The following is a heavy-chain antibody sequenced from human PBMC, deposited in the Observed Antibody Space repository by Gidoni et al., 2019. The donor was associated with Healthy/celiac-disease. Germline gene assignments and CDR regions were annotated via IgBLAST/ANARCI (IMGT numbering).Heavy chain of an antibody. CDR1: GFTFSSSA. Sequence: EVQLVESGGGLVQPGGSLRLSCAASGFTFSSSAMSWVRQAPGKGLEWVSAISGSGGSTYYADSVKGRFTISRDNSKNTLYLQMNSLRAEDTAVYYCAKDPLRIAAAHPVNWFDPWGQGTLVTVLL. D-gene: IGHD6-13*01. J-gene: IGHJ5*02. V-gene: IGHV3-23*04. CDR3: AKDPLRIAAAHPVNWFDP. CDR2: ISGSGGST.